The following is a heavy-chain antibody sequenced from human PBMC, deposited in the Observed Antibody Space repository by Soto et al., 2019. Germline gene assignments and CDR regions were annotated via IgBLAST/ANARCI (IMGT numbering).Heavy chain of an antibody. V-gene: IGHV1-18*01. D-gene: IGHD5-12*01. Sequence: QVQLVQSGGEVKKPGASVKVSCKASGYTFTRSGISWVRQAPGQGLEWMGWISSYNGDTNYAQKFQGRVTMTTDTSXSTAYMELRSLRSDDTAVYYCAREGVAPYYYYGMDVWGQGTPVTVSS. CDR1: GYTFTRSG. J-gene: IGHJ6*02. CDR2: ISSYNGDT. CDR3: AREGVAPYYYYGMDV.